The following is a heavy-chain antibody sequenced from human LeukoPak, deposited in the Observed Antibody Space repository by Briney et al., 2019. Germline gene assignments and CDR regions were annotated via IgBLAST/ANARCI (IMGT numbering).Heavy chain of an antibody. CDR1: GFTFSFYG. J-gene: IGHJ4*02. V-gene: IGHV3-64*01. CDR3: AGDRRPYISSSWYYFDS. Sequence: GGSLRLYCAASGFTFSFYGMHWVRQAPGKGLEYVSAISTNGGSTDYANSVKGRFTISRDNSKNTLYLQMGSLRDEDMAVYYWAGDRRPYISSSWYYFDSWGQGTLVTVSS. D-gene: IGHD6-13*01. CDR2: ISTNGGST.